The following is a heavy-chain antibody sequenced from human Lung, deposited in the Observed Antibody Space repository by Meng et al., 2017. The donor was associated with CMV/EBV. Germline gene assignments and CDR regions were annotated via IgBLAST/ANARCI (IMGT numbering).Heavy chain of an antibody. CDR1: GGTFSSYA. CDR2: IIPIFGTA. J-gene: IGHJ4*01. V-gene: IGHV1-69*05. D-gene: IGHD3-3*01. CDR3: ARDRGTIFGVDFDY. Sequence: SXXVSXKASGGTFSSYAISWVRQAPGQGLEWMGGIIPIFGTANYAQKFQGRVTITTDESTSTAYMELSSLRSEDTAVYYCARDRGTIFGVDFDYWGHGTLVTVSS.